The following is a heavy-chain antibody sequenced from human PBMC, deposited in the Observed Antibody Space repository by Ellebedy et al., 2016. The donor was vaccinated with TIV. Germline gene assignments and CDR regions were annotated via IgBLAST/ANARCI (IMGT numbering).Heavy chain of an antibody. D-gene: IGHD3-10*01. V-gene: IGHV1-2*02. CDR2: INPNSGGT. CDR3: ASSWFGELEEGMDV. CDR1: GYTFTGYY. Sequence: AASVKVSCKASGYTFTGYYMHWVRQAPGQGLEWMGWINPNSGGTNYAQKFQGRVTMTRDTSISTAYMELSRLRSDDTAVYYCASSWFGELEEGMDVWGQGTTVTVSS. J-gene: IGHJ6*02.